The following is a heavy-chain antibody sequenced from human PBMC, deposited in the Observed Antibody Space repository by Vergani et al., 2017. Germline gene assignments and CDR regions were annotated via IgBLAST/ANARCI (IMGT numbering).Heavy chain of an antibody. CDR1: GFDFSDYA. J-gene: IGHJ6*02. CDR2: INYSGRRF. CDR3: VRDSRTYTSGTDGMAV. Sequence: EGRLVESGGASRRPGESLRLSCISSGFDFSDYAMGWVRQVPGKGLQWVSSINYSGRRFHYGDSVKGRFTISRDNAKNSLYLQMDSLRVEVTASYFCVRDSRTYTSGTDGMAVWGQGTTVTVSS. V-gene: IGHV3-20*04. D-gene: IGHD3-10*01.